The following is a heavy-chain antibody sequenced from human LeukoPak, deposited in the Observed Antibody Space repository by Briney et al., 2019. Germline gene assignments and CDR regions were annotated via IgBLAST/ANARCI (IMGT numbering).Heavy chain of an antibody. CDR1: GATFSSYA. J-gene: IGHJ4*02. D-gene: IGHD5-18*01. CDR3: ASGWGYSYGLDY. V-gene: IGHV1-69*13. CDR2: IIPIVGTA. Sequence: ASVKVSCKASGATFSSYAISWVRQAPGQGLEWMGGIIPIVGTANYAQKFQGRVTITADESTSTVYMELSSLRSEDSAVYYCASGWGYSYGLDYWGQGTLVTVSS.